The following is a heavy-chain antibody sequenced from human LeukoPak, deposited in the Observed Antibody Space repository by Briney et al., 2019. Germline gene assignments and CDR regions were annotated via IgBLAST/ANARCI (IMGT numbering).Heavy chain of an antibody. CDR1: GGSISGYY. Sequence: SETLSLTCTVSGGSISGYYRSWIRQPPGKALQWIGYINDSGGTDYNPSLKSRVTISVDMSDNQVSLKLSSVTTADTAIYYCARHLPVRAGAARFLDYWGQGTLVTVSS. V-gene: IGHV4-59*08. D-gene: IGHD4/OR15-4a*01. J-gene: IGHJ4*02. CDR3: ARHLPVRAGAARFLDY. CDR2: INDSGGT.